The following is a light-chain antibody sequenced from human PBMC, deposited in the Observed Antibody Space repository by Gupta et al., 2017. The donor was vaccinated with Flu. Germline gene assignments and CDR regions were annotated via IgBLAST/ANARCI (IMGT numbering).Light chain of an antibody. CDR3: QQAYTFQGRT. Sequence: IQMIQSPSSMSASVGDRGTITCRASQDISIWLAWYEQKAGKAPKLLIHAASNCQSGVPSRFSDSGLAKEVTLTISSRQQEDFPTSYCQQAYTFQGRTFGQGTKVEVK. V-gene: IGKV1-12*01. CDR1: QDISIW. J-gene: IGKJ1*01. CDR2: AAS.